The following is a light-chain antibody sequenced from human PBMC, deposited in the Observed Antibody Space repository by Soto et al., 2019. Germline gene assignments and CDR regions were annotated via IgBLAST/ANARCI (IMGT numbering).Light chain of an antibody. J-gene: IGKJ1*01. CDR1: QGISNY. V-gene: IGKV1-27*01. Sequence: DIQMTQSPSSLSASVRDRVTITCRASQGISNYLAWYHQKPGKVPKLLIYAASTLQSGVPSRFSGSGSGTDFTLTISSLQPEDGATYYFQKYNSALWTFGQGTKVEIK. CDR3: QKYNSALWT. CDR2: AAS.